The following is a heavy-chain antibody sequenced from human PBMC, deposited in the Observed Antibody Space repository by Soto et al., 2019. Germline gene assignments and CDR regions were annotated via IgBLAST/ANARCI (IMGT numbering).Heavy chain of an antibody. CDR2: INHSGST. D-gene: IGHD3-22*01. Sequence: QVQLQQWGAGLLKPSETLSLTCAVYGGSFSGYYWSWIRQPPGKGLEWIGEINHSGSTNYNPSLKRRVIRSVDTSKNQFSRKRSSVTAADTAVYYCARDYYDSSGRPTIDYWGQGTLVTVSS. J-gene: IGHJ4*02. V-gene: IGHV4-34*01. CDR3: ARDYYDSSGRPTIDY. CDR1: GGSFSGYY.